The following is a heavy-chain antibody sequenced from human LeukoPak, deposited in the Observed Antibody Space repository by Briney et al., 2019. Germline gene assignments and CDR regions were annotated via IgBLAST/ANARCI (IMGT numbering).Heavy chain of an antibody. D-gene: IGHD5-24*01. CDR3: ARATDGYDPMYYMDV. V-gene: IGHV3-74*01. CDR1: RFTFSSYW. J-gene: IGHJ6*03. CDR2: INSDGSTT. Sequence: PGGSLRLSCAASRFTFSSYWMHWVRQAPGKGLVWVSRINSDGSTTIYADSVKGRFTISRDNSKNTLFLQMNSLRAEDTAVYYCARATDGYDPMYYMDVWGKGTTVTVSS.